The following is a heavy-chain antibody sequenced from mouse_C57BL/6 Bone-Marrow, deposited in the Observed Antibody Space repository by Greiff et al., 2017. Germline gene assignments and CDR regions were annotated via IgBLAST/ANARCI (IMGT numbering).Heavy chain of an antibody. CDR2: IYPGDGDT. V-gene: IGHV1-80*01. Sequence: QVQLKQSGAELVKPGASVKISCKASGYAFSSYWMNWVKQRPGKGLEWIGQIYPGDGDTNYNGKFKGKATLTADKSSSPAYMQRSSLTSEDSAVYFCARGDGFAYWGQGTLVTVSA. CDR3: ARGDGFAY. J-gene: IGHJ3*01. CDR1: GYAFSSYW.